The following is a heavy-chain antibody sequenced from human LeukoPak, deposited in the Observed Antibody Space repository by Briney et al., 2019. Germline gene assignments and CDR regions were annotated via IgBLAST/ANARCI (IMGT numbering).Heavy chain of an antibody. CDR3: ARGAFYSNHGVDY. CDR2: MNPNSGNT. CDR1: GYTFTSYD. V-gene: IGHV1-8*03. Sequence: GASVKVSCKASGYTFTSYDINWVRQATGQGLDWMGWMNPNSGNTGYAQKFQGRVTITRNTSLSTAYMELSGLRSEDTAVYYCARGAFYSNHGVDYWGQGTLVTVSS. D-gene: IGHD4-11*01. J-gene: IGHJ4*02.